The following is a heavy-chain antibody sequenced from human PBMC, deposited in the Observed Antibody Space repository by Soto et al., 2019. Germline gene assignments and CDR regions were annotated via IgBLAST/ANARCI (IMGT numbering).Heavy chain of an antibody. Sequence: PGGSLRLSCAASGFTFSSYAMHWVRQAPGKGLEWVAVISYDGSNKYYADYVKGRFTISRDNSKNTLYLQMNSLRAEDTAVYYCARDESIFGVVTRGYFDYWGQGTLVTVSS. J-gene: IGHJ4*02. D-gene: IGHD3-3*01. CDR2: ISYDGSNK. V-gene: IGHV3-30-3*01. CDR3: ARDESIFGVVTRGYFDY. CDR1: GFTFSSYA.